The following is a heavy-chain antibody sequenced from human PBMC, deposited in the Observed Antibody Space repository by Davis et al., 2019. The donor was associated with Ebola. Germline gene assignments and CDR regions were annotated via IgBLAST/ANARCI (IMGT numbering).Heavy chain of an antibody. CDR1: VNTFTNYD. CDR3: ARGEYYYDSSGLLRRLNPLDY. D-gene: IGHD3-22*01. J-gene: IGHJ4*02. V-gene: IGHV1-8*02. CDR2: MNPNSGGT. Sequence: ASVKVSCKASVNTFTNYDFNWLRQAPGQGLEWMGWMNPNSGGTGYAQKFQGRVTMTRDTTTSTAYMELRSLRSDDTAVYYCARGEYYYDSSGLLRRLNPLDYWGQGTLVTVSS.